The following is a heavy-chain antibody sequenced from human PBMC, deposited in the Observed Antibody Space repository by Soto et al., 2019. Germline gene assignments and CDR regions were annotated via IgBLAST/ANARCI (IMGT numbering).Heavy chain of an antibody. CDR1: GYTFTSYG. J-gene: IGHJ4*02. V-gene: IGHV1-18*01. Sequence: ASVKVSCKASGYTFTSYGISWVRQAPGQGLEWMGWISAYNGNTNYAQKLQGRVTMTTDTSTSTAYMELRSLRSEDTAVYYCARDLRAWVVVAATAPHYWGQGTLVTVSS. CDR2: ISAYNGNT. CDR3: ARDLRAWVVVAATAPHY. D-gene: IGHD2-15*01.